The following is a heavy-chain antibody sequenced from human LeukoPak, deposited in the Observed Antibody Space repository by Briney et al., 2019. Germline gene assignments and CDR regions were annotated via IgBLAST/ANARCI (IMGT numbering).Heavy chain of an antibody. J-gene: IGHJ4*02. V-gene: IGHV1-2*02. D-gene: IGHD1-26*01. Sequence: GASVKVSCKASGYTFTGYYMHWVRQAPGQGLEWMGWINPNSGGTNYAQKFQGRVTMTRDTSISTAYMELGRLRSDDTAVYYCARAVSGSYLSFDYWGQGTLVTVSS. CDR3: ARAVSGSYLSFDY. CDR2: INPNSGGT. CDR1: GYTFTGYY.